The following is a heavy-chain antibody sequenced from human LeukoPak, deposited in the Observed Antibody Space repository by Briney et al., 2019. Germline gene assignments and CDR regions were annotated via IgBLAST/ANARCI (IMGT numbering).Heavy chain of an antibody. CDR2: IYYSGST. D-gene: IGHD3-3*01. V-gene: IGHV4-39*01. CDR3: AGHPNTYYDFWSGYYYYMDV. Sequence: SETLSLTCTVSGGSISSSSYYWGWIRQPPGKGLEWIGSIYYSGSTYYNPSLKSRVTISVDTSKNQFSLKLSSATAADTAVYYCAGHPNTYYDFWSGYYYYMDVWGKGTTVTVSS. J-gene: IGHJ6*03. CDR1: GGSISSSSYY.